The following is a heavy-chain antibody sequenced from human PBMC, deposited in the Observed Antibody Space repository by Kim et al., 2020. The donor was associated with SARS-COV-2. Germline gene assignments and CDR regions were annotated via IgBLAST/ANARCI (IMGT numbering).Heavy chain of an antibody. Sequence: PTRKSRVTISVDTSKNQFSRKLSSVTAADTAVYYCARHSGYSGYDLLIDYWGQGTLVTVSS. V-gene: IGHV4-59*08. CDR3: ARHSGYSGYDLLIDY. J-gene: IGHJ4*02. D-gene: IGHD5-12*01.